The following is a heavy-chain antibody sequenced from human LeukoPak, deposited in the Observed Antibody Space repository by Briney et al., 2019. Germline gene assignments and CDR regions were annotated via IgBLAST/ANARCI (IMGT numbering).Heavy chain of an antibody. CDR2: INHSGST. J-gene: IGHJ4*02. CDR1: GGSISSYY. Sequence: SETLSLTCTVSGGSISSYYWSWIRQPPGKGLEWIGEINHSGSTNYNPSLKSRVTISVDTSKNQFSLKLSSVTAADTAVYYCAVMTTVTTGADYWGQGTLVTVSS. V-gene: IGHV4-34*01. D-gene: IGHD4-17*01. CDR3: AVMTTVTTGADY.